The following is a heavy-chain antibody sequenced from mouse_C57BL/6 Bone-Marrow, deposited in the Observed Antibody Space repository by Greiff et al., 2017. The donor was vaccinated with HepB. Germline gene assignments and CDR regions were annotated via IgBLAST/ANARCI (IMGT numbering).Heavy chain of an antibody. J-gene: IGHJ2*01. CDR1: GYAFSSSW. Sequence: QVQLQQSGPELVKPGASVKISCKASGYAFSSSWMNWVKQRPGKGLEWIGRIYPGDGDTNYKGKFKGKATLTADKSSSTAYMQLISLTSEDSAVYFCARAGGYYGTHFDYWGQGTTLTVSS. CDR3: ARAGGYYGTHFDY. V-gene: IGHV1-82*01. CDR2: IYPGDGDT. D-gene: IGHD1-1*01.